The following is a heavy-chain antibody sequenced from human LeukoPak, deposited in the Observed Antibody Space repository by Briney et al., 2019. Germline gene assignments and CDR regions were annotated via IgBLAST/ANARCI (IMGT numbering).Heavy chain of an antibody. J-gene: IGHJ3*02. D-gene: IGHD3-16*01. CDR3: ATSSSWGGAFDI. V-gene: IGHV4-59*08. CDR1: GGSISSYY. Sequence: SETLSLTCTVSGGSISSYYWSWIRQPPGKGLEWIGYIYYSGSTNYNPSLKSRVTISVDTSKNQFSLKLSSVTAADTAVYYCATSSSWGGAFDIWGQGTMVTVSS. CDR2: IYYSGST.